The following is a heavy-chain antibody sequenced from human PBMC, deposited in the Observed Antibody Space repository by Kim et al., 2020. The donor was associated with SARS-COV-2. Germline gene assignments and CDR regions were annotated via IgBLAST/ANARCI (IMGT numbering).Heavy chain of an antibody. CDR1: GGSISSGGYY. CDR3: ARFPAGYYDSSGYYLWAFDI. CDR2: IYYSGST. Sequence: SETLSLTCTVSGGSISSGGYYWSWIRQHPGKGLEWIGYIYYSGSTYYNPSLKGRVTISVDTSKNQFSLKLSSVTAADTAVYYCARFPAGYYDSSGYYLWAFDIWGQGTMVTVSS. J-gene: IGHJ3*02. V-gene: IGHV4-31*03. D-gene: IGHD3-22*01.